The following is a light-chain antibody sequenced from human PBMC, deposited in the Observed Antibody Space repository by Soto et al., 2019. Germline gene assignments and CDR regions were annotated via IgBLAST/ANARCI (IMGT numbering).Light chain of an antibody. V-gene: IGKV4-1*01. CDR2: CAS. J-gene: IGKJ4*01. CDR1: QSLLSSRDNKNY. CDR3: HQYYGAPLT. Sequence: DIVMTQSPDSLPVSLGERATINCKSSQSLLSSRDNKNYFAWYQEKPGQPPKLLISCASTRESGVPDRISGSGSGTDFTLTISSLQAEDVAVYYCHQYYGAPLTFGGGTKVEIK.